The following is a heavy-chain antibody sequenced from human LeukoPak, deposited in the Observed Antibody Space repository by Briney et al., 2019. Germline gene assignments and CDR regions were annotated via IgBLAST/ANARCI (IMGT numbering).Heavy chain of an antibody. Sequence: MASETLSLTCTVSGGSISSYYWSWIRQPPGKGLEWIGYIYYSGSTNYNPSLKSRVTISVDTSKNQFSLKLSSVTVADTAVYFCAREGVAAAGAFDNWGQGTLVTVSA. J-gene: IGHJ4*02. V-gene: IGHV4-59*01. D-gene: IGHD6-13*01. CDR1: GGSISSYY. CDR3: AREGVAAAGAFDN. CDR2: IYYSGST.